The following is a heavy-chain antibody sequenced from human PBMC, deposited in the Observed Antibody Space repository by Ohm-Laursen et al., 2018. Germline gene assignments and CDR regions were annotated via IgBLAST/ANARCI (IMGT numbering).Heavy chain of an antibody. CDR1: GFTFSSYG. V-gene: IGHV3-30*18. CDR3: AKGSHYYGMDV. J-gene: IGHJ6*02. CDR2: ISYDGSNK. Sequence: SLRLSCAASGFTFSSYGMHWVRQAPGKGLEWVAVISYDGSNKYYADSVKGRFTISRDNSKNTLYLQMNSLRAEDTAVYYCAKGSHYYGMDVWGQGTTVTVSS.